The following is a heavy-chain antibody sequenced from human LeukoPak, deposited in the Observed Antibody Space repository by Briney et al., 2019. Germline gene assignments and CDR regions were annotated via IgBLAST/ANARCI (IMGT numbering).Heavy chain of an antibody. CDR1: GFTFSSYA. D-gene: IGHD5-18*01. CDR3: ATTWIQLWSGDGMDV. V-gene: IGHV3-23*01. Sequence: SGGSLRLSCAASGFTFSSYAMSWVRQAPGKGLEWVSAISGSGGSTYYADSVKGRFTISRDNSKNTLYLQMNSLRAEDTAVYYCATTWIQLWSGDGMDVWGQGTTVTVSS. CDR2: ISGSGGST. J-gene: IGHJ6*02.